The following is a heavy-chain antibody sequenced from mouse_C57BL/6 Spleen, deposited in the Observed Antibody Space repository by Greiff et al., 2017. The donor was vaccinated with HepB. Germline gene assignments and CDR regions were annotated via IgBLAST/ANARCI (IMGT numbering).Heavy chain of an antibody. CDR3: ARDPHYYGSSSSYWYFDV. CDR2: ISYSGST. D-gene: IGHD1-1*01. Sequence: EVKLVESGPGMVKPSQSLSLTCTVTGYSITSGYDWHWIRHFPGNKLEWMGYISYSGSTNYNPSLKSRISITHDTSKNHFFLKLNSVTTEDTATYYCARDPHYYGSSSSYWYFDVWGTGTTVTVSS. CDR1: GYSITSGYD. J-gene: IGHJ1*03. V-gene: IGHV3-1*01.